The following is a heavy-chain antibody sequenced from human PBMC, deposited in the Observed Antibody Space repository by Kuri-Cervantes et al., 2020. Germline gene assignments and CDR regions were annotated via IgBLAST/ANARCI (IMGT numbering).Heavy chain of an antibody. CDR3: ASTPPRYFDWLHEPYDY. D-gene: IGHD3-9*01. CDR2: ISYDGSNK. CDR1: GFTFSSYG. Sequence: GGSLRLSCAASGFTFSSYGMHWVRQAPGKGLEWVAVISYDGSNKYYADSVKGRFTISRDNSENTLYLQMNSLRAEDTAVYYCASTPPRYFDWLHEPYDYWGQGTLVTVSS. J-gene: IGHJ4*02. V-gene: IGHV3-30*03.